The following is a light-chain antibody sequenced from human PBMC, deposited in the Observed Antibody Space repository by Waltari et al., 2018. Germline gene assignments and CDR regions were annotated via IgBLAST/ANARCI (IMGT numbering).Light chain of an antibody. J-gene: IGKJ4*01. V-gene: IGKV3-15*01. CDR2: GAS. CDR3: QQYGSSPRT. Sequence: EIVMTQSPATLSVSPGERATLSCRASQSVSSNLASYQQKPGQAPRLLIYGASTRATGIPARFSGSGSGTEFTLTISRLEPEDFAVYYCQQYGSSPRTFGGGTKVEIK. CDR1: QSVSSN.